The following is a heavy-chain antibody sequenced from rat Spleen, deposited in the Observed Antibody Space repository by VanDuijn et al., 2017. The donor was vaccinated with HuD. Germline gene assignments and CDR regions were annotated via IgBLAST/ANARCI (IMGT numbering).Heavy chain of an antibody. CDR2: IRHDGSST. J-gene: IGHJ2*01. CDR3: TRGFTVAVF. Sequence: EVHLGESGGGLVQPGRSLKLSCAALGFTFSNYGMAWVRQAPTKGLEWVASIRHDGSSTDYGDSVKGRFTISRDSAKSTLYLQMDSLRSEDTATYYCTRGFTVAVFWGQGVMVTVSA. V-gene: IGHV5-29*01. D-gene: IGHD1-2*01. CDR1: GFTFSNYG.